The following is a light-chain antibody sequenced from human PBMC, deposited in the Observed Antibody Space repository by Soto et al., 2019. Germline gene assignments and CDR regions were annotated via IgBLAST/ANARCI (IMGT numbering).Light chain of an antibody. CDR3: QQRSNWPPT. J-gene: IGKJ1*01. V-gene: IGKV3-11*01. CDR2: DAS. CDR1: QSVSSY. Sequence: EIVLTQSPATLSLSPGERATLSCRASQSVSSYLAWYQQNPGQAPRLLIYDASNRATGIPARFSGSGSGTDFTLPISSLEPEDFAVYSCQQRSNWPPTFGQGNKVEIK.